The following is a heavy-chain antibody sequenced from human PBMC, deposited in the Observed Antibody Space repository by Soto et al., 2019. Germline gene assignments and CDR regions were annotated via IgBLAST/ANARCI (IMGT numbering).Heavy chain of an antibody. CDR2: IYTSGSP. V-gene: IGHV4-4*07. J-gene: IGHJ5*02. CDR3: AREVKSGWYGFWFDP. D-gene: IGHD6-19*01. CDR1: GGSISSYY. Sequence: QVQLQESGPGLVKPSETLSVTCTVSGGSISSYYWSCIRQPAGKGLEWIGRIYTSGSPNYNPSLKSRVTMSVDTSKNQFSLKLSSVTAADTAVYYCAREVKSGWYGFWFDPWGQGTLVTVSP.